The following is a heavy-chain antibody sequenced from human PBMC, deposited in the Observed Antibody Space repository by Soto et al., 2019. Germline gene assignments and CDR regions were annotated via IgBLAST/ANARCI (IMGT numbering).Heavy chain of an antibody. V-gene: IGHV3-21*01. Sequence: GGSLRLSCAASGFTFSSYSMNWVRQAPGKGLEWVSSISSSSSYIYYADSVKGRFTISRDNAKNSLYLQMNSLRAEDTAVYYCARKAVRGLNWFDPWGQGTLVTVSS. J-gene: IGHJ5*02. CDR2: ISSSSSYI. D-gene: IGHD3-10*01. CDR3: ARKAVRGLNWFDP. CDR1: GFTFSSYS.